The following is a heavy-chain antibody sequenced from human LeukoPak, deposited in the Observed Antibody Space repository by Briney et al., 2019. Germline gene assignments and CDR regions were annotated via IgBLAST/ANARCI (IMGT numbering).Heavy chain of an antibody. CDR2: IRGSGASS. V-gene: IGHV3-23*01. D-gene: IGHD4-17*01. Sequence: GGSLRLSCEASGFTFSNYAITWVRQAPGKGLVCVSSIRGSGASSFYADSVKRRFAMSRDNSKSTLYLQMNSLRVGDTAVYYCGRDPNGDYVGAFDFGGQGTLVTVSS. CDR1: GFTFSNYA. CDR3: GRDPNGDYVGAFDF. J-gene: IGHJ3*01.